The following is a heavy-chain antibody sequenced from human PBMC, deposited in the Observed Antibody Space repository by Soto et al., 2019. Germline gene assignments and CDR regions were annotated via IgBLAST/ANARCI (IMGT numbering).Heavy chain of an antibody. Sequence: EVQLVESGGGLVKPGGSLRLSCAASGFTFSTYSMNWVRQAPGKGLEWVSSISSSSSYIYYADSVKGRFTISRDNAKNSLWRQMNSLRAEDTAVYYCARYDSSGYYWPYYYYGMDVGGQGTTVTVSS. J-gene: IGHJ6*02. CDR1: GFTFSTYS. D-gene: IGHD3-22*01. CDR2: ISSSSSYI. CDR3: ARYDSSGYYWPYYYYGMDV. V-gene: IGHV3-21*01.